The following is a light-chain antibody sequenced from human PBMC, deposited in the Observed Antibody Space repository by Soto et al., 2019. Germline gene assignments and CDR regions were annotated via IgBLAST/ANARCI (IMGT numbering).Light chain of an antibody. J-gene: IGKJ1*01. CDR1: QSVSTN. CDR2: GAS. Sequence: VMTQSPSTLSVSAGERASLSCRASQSVSTNLAWYQHKPGQAPRLLISGASTRATGLPARFSGSGSGTEFTLTISSLQSEDFAVYYCQQYNNWPGTFGQGTKVAIK. CDR3: QQYNNWPGT. V-gene: IGKV3-15*01.